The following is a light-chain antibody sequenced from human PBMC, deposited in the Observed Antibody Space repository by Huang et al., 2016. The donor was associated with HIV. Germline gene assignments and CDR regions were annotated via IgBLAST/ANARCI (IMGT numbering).Light chain of an antibody. J-gene: IGKJ1*01. V-gene: IGKV3-20*01. CDR3: QQYDSSPWT. CDR1: QSVSSSY. CDR2: GAS. Sequence: EIVLTQSPGTLSLSPGERATLSCRASQSVSSSYLAWYQQKPCQAPRLLFYGASNRATGIQDRFSGSGSGTDFTLTISRLEPEDFAVYYCQQYDSSPWTFGQGTKVEIK.